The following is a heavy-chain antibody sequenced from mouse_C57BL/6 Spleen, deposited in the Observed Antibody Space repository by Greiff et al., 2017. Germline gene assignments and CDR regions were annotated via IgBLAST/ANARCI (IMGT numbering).Heavy chain of an antibody. CDR3: ARSRIRFYYDYEGGAMDY. J-gene: IGHJ4*01. V-gene: IGHV1-42*01. CDR2: INPSTGGT. Sequence: EVMLVESGPELVKPGASVKISCKASGYSFTGYYMNWVKQSPEKSLEWIGEINPSTGGTTYNQKFKAKATLTVDKSSSTAYMQLKSLTSEDSAVYYCARSRIRFYYDYEGGAMDYWGQGTSVTVSS. CDR1: GYSFTGYY. D-gene: IGHD2-4*01.